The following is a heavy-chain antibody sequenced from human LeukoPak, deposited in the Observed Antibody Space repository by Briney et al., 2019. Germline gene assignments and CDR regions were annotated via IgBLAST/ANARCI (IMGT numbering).Heavy chain of an antibody. V-gene: IGHV3-66*01. J-gene: IGHJ4*02. Sequence: PGGSLRLSCAASGFTVNSKYMSWVRQAPGEGLEWVSVLYSDGSTFYAGSVKGRFTISRDDSKNTVYLQMTSLRAEDTAIYYCARAYDSSGAHFDYWGQGTLVTVSS. D-gene: IGHD3-22*01. CDR2: LYSDGST. CDR1: GFTVNSKY. CDR3: ARAYDSSGAHFDY.